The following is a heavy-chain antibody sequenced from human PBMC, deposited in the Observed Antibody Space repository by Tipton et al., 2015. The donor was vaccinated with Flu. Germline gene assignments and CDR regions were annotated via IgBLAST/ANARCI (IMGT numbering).Heavy chain of an antibody. V-gene: IGHV4-61*01. Sequence: TLSLTCTVSGGSVSSVSYYWSWVRQSPGKGLEWIGYLYYSGSTKYNPSLKSRVTISGDTSKNQFSLNLTSVTAADTAVYYCASVPAYEGCFDSWGQGTLVTVSS. CDR2: LYYSGST. D-gene: IGHD2-8*01. CDR3: ASVPAYEGCFDS. J-gene: IGHJ5*01. CDR1: GGSVSSVSYY.